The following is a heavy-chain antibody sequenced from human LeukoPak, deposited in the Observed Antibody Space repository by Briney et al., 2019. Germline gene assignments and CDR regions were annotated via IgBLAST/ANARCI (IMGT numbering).Heavy chain of an antibody. CDR2: VYSDTGNT. D-gene: IGHD6-19*01. Sequence: ASVKVSCKASGYTFTDYYMHWVRQAPGRELAWMGWVYSDTGNTKFSHEFQGRVTMTRDTSISTVYMELSRLKSDDTAIYYCARDSTGTTSGWTSNWFAPWGQGTLVTVSS. V-gene: IGHV1-2*07. CDR1: GYTFTDYY. J-gene: IGHJ5*02. CDR3: ARDSTGTTSGWTSNWFAP.